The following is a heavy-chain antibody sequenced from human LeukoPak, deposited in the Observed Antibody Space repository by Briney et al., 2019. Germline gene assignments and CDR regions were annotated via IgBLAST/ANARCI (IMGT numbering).Heavy chain of an antibody. Sequence: GGSLRLSCAASGFTFSSYAMSWVRQAPGKGLEWVSAISGGGGSTYYADSVKGRFTISRDNSKNTLYLQMNSLRAEDTAVCYCANCGFGELYGYYYYGMDVWGKGTTVTVSS. CDR2: ISGGGGST. D-gene: IGHD3-10*01. CDR1: GFTFSSYA. V-gene: IGHV3-23*01. CDR3: ANCGFGELYGYYYYGMDV. J-gene: IGHJ6*04.